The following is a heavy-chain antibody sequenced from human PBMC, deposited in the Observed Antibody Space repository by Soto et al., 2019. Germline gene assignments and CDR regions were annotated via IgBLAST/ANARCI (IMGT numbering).Heavy chain of an antibody. CDR1: GYTFTGYY. CDR3: ARDATEYSGSHDFDY. D-gene: IGHD6-6*01. V-gene: IGHV1-2*04. Sequence: QVQLVQSGAEVKKPGPSVKVSCKASGYTFTGYYMHWVRQAPGQGLEWMGWINPNSGGTNYAQKFQGWVTMTRDTSISAAYMELSRLRSDDTAVYYCARDATEYSGSHDFDYWGQGTLVTVSS. J-gene: IGHJ4*02. CDR2: INPNSGGT.